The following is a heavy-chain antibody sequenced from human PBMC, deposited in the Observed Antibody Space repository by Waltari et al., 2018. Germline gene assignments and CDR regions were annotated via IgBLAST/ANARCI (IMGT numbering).Heavy chain of an antibody. Sequence: QVQLVQSGPEVKRPGASVKVSCKASGYSFTNFGISWVRQAPGQGLEWMGWINPYNDNTNYAQSLRGRVTMTPDTYTSTAYLERRSLNADDTAVYFCARVRDIVLVVGSTQKRNEFDAWGQGTLVTVSS. D-gene: IGHD2-8*02. CDR3: ARVRDIVLVVGSTQKRNEFDA. V-gene: IGHV1-18*01. CDR2: INPYNDNT. CDR1: GYSFTNFG. J-gene: IGHJ5*02.